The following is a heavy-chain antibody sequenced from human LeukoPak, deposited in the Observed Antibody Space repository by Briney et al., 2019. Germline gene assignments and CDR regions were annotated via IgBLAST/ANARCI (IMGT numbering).Heavy chain of an antibody. CDR2: IYHSGST. D-gene: IGHD3-22*01. CDR3: ARTEYYYDSSGYYYAAFDI. J-gene: IGHJ3*02. Sequence: SETLSLTCTVSGGSISSYYWSWIRQPPGKGLEWIGYIYHSGSTYYNPSLKSRVTISVDRSKNQFSLRLNSVTAADTAVYYCARTEYYYDSSGYYYAAFDIWGQGTMVTVSS. CDR1: GGSISSYY. V-gene: IGHV4-59*12.